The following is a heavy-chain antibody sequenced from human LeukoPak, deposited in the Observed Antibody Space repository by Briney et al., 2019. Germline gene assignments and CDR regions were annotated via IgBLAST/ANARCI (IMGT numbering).Heavy chain of an antibody. CDR2: IYYSGST. CDR1: GGSISSGGYS. V-gene: IGHV4-61*08. CDR3: ARLKYYYDSSGYRAEYFQH. J-gene: IGHJ1*01. Sequence: PSETLSLTCAVSGGSISSGGYSWSWIRQPPGKGLEWIGYIYYSGSTNYNPSLKSRVTISVYTSKNQFSLKLSSVTAADTAVYYCARLKYYYDSSGYRAEYFQHWGQGTLVTVSS. D-gene: IGHD3-22*01.